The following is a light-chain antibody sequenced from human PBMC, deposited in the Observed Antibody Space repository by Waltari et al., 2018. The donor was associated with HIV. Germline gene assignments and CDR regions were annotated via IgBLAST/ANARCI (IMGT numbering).Light chain of an antibody. CDR3: QQYNDWPRT. Sequence: EIMMTQSPVILYVSPGARATLSCRASRTVGTDLAWYQQKPGQAPRLLIYAVSTRATGVPARFSGSGSETEFTLTVTSLQSDDFAVYWCQQYNDWPRTFGQGTAVELK. CDR1: RTVGTD. V-gene: IGKV3-15*01. CDR2: AVS. J-gene: IGKJ1*01.